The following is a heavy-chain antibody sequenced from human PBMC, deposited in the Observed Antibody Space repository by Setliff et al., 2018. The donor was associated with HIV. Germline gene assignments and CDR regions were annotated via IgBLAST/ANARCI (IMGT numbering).Heavy chain of an antibody. CDR2: ISSSGSYI. CDR3: AADVPNFSDDYIPIDY. V-gene: IGHV3-21*03. D-gene: IGHD4-4*01. J-gene: IGHJ4*02. Sequence: GGSLRLSCAASGFTFSSYSMNWVRQAPGKGLEWVSSISSSGSYIYYADSVKGRFAISRDNAKNSIHLHMSDLKTEDTGVYYCAADVPNFSDDYIPIDYWGRGTLVTVSS. CDR1: GFTFSSYS.